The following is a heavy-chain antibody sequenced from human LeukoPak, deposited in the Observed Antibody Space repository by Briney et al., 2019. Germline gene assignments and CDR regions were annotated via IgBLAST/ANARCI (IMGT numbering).Heavy chain of an antibody. D-gene: IGHD4-17*01. V-gene: IGHV4-39*01. CDR1: DGSISSSSYY. CDR3: ARTTVTTYWFDP. J-gene: IGHJ5*02. CDR2: IYYSGST. Sequence: SETLSLTCTVSDGSISSSSYYWGWIRQPPGKGLEWIGSIYYSGSTYYNPSLKSRVTISVDTSKNQFSLKLSSVTAADTAVYYCARTTVTTYWFDPWGQGTLVTVSS.